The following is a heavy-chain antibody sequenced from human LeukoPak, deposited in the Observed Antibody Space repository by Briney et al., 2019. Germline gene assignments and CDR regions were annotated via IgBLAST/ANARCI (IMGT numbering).Heavy chain of an antibody. CDR3: ARDRNYYDSSGYQKAFDY. CDR2: INPNSGGT. J-gene: IGHJ4*02. Sequence: GASVKVSCKASGCTFTGYYMHWVRQAPGQGLEWMGWINPNSGGTNYAQKFQGRVTMTRDTSISTAYMKLSRLRSDDTAVYYCARDRNYYDSSGYQKAFDYWGQGTLVTVSS. CDR1: GCTFTGYY. D-gene: IGHD3-22*01. V-gene: IGHV1-2*02.